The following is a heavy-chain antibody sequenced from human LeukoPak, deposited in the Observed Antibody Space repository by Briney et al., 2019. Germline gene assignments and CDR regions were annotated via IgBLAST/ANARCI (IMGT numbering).Heavy chain of an antibody. CDR1: GFTFSSYS. Sequence: GGTLRLSCAASGFTFSSYSMNWVRQAPGKGLEWVSSISSSSTYIYYAESMKGRFTISRDNAKNSLYLQMNSLRAEDTAVYYCARDLYRIVVVPHYFDYWGQGTLVTVSS. J-gene: IGHJ4*02. CDR3: ARDLYRIVVVPHYFDY. V-gene: IGHV3-21*01. D-gene: IGHD3-22*01. CDR2: ISSSSTYI.